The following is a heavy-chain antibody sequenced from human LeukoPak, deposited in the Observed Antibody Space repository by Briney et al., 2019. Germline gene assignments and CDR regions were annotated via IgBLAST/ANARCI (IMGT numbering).Heavy chain of an antibody. D-gene: IGHD3-10*01. V-gene: IGHV4-34*01. J-gene: IGHJ6*03. CDR2: INHSGNT. CDR1: GGSFSDFY. CDR3: ATTRGVITLDGYHYYIDV. Sequence: SETLSLTCAVYGGSFSDFYCTWICQPPGKGQEWVGGINHSGNTKYNPSLKSRVTILLDTSKNQFSLKVRSVTAADTAVYYCATTRGVITLDGYHYYIDVWGKGTTVTVSS.